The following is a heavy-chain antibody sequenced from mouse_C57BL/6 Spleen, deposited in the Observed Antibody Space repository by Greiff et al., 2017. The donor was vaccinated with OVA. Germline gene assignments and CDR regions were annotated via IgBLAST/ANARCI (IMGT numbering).Heavy chain of an antibody. CDR1: GYTFTSYG. D-gene: IGHD1-1*01. CDR2: IYPRSGNT. V-gene: IGHV1-81*01. CDR3: ARNYGSSYYWYVDV. Sequence: QVQLQQSGAELARPGASVKLSCKASGYTFTSYGISWVKQRTGQGLEWIGEIYPRSGNTYYNEKFKGKATLTADKSSSTAYMELRSLTSEDSAVYFCARNYGSSYYWYVDVWGTGTTVTVSS. J-gene: IGHJ1*03.